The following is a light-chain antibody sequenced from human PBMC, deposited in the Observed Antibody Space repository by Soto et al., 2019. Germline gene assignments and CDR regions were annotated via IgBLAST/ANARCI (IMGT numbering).Light chain of an antibody. CDR2: GAS. J-gene: IGKJ1*01. CDR1: QSVTNN. Sequence: DIVLAQSPGTLSLSPGERATFFCRGSQSVTNNYLAWYRQKVGQAPRVLIYGASNRATGIPARFSGSGSGTEFTLTISSLQSEDFAVYYCQQYNNWPRTFGQGTKVDIK. V-gene: IGKV3-15*01. CDR3: QQYNNWPRT.